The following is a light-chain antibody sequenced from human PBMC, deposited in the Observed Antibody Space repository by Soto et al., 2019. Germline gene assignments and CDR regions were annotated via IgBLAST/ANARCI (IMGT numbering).Light chain of an antibody. CDR3: QQRSSWPIT. CDR1: QSVTSY. Sequence: EIVLTQSPATLSLSPGERATLSCRASQSVTSYLAWYQQRPGQAPRLLINDASRRATGIPDRFSGSGSGADFTLTISSLEPEDFAVYYCQQRSSWPITFGQGTRLEI. CDR2: DAS. V-gene: IGKV3-11*01. J-gene: IGKJ5*01.